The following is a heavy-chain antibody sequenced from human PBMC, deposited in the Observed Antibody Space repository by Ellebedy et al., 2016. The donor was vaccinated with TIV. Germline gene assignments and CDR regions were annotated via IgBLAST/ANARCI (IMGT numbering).Heavy chain of an antibody. V-gene: IGHV1-3*01. J-gene: IGHJ4*02. CDR2: INAGNGNT. Sequence: ASVKVSCKASGFTFTTYAMHWVRQAPGQRLEWMGWINAGNGNTKYSQKFQGRVTITRDTSASTAYMELSSLRSEDTAVYYCARREWLGYYDYWGQGTLVIVSS. D-gene: IGHD6-19*01. CDR1: GFTFTTYA. CDR3: ARREWLGYYDY.